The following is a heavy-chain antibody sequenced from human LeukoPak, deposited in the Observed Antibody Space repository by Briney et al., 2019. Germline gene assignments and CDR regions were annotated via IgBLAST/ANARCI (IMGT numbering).Heavy chain of an antibody. J-gene: IGHJ5*02. CDR3: ARVKDYGDYELGWFDP. Sequence: SETLSLTCTVSGGSISSGGYYWSWIRQHPGKGLEWIGYIYYSGSTYYNPSLKSRVTISVDTSKNQFSLKLSSVTAADTAVYYCARVKDYGDYELGWFDPWGQGTLVTVSS. V-gene: IGHV4-31*03. CDR1: GGSISSGGYY. D-gene: IGHD4-17*01. CDR2: IYYSGST.